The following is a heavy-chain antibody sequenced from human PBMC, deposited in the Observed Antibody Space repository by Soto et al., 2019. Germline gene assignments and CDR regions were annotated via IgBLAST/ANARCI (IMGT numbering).Heavy chain of an antibody. CDR3: ARGSIAVAGMTVFDY. CDR2: IGTAGDP. V-gene: IGHV3-13*05. Sequence: LRLSCAASGFTFSSYDMHWVRQATGKGLEWVSAIGTAGDPYYPGSVKGRFTISRENAKNSLYLQMNSLRAGDTAVYYCARGSIAVAGMTVFDYWGQGTLVTVSS. J-gene: IGHJ4*02. D-gene: IGHD6-19*01. CDR1: GFTFSSYD.